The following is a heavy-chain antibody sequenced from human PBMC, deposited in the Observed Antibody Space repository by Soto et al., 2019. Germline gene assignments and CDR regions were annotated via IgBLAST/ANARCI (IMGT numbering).Heavy chain of an antibody. V-gene: IGHV3-30*18. CDR3: AKVTGYCSSSSCRRDYYYYYGMDV. CDR1: GFTFSNYG. D-gene: IGHD2-2*01. Sequence: LRLSCAASGFTFSNYGMHWVRQAPGKGLEWVAVISYDGSDKYYADSVKGRFTISRDNSKNTLYLQMNSLRAEDTAVSYCAKVTGYCSSSSCRRDYYYYYGMDVWGQGTTVTVSS. CDR2: ISYDGSDK. J-gene: IGHJ6*02.